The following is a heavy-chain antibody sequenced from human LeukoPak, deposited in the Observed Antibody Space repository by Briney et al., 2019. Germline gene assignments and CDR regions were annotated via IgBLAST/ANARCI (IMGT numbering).Heavy chain of an antibody. V-gene: IGHV3-33*06. CDR3: AKGLGYFDY. J-gene: IGHJ4*02. D-gene: IGHD3-16*01. CDR1: GFTFSSYG. CDR2: IWYDGSNK. Sequence: PGGSLRLSCAASGFTFSSYGMHWVRQAPGKGLGWVAVIWYDGSNKYYADSVKGRFTISRDNSKNTLYLQMNSLRAEDTAVYYCAKGLGYFDYWGQGTLVTVSS.